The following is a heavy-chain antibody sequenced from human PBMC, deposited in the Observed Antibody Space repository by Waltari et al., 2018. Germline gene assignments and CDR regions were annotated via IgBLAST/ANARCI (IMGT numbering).Heavy chain of an antibody. D-gene: IGHD1-26*01. CDR3: ASSSGSYRYYYYYYMDV. J-gene: IGHJ6*03. CDR2: IIPIFGTA. Sequence: QVQLVQSGAEVKKPGSSVKVSCKASGGTFSSYAISWVRPAPGQGLEWRGGIIPIFGTANYAQKFQGRVTITADKSTSTAYMELSSLRSEDTAVYYCASSSGSYRYYYYYYMDVWGKGTTVTVSS. V-gene: IGHV1-69*14. CDR1: GGTFSSYA.